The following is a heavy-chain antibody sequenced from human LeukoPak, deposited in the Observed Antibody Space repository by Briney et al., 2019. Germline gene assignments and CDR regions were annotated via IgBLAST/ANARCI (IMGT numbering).Heavy chain of an antibody. Sequence: GGSLRLSCAASGFTFSSYAMSWVRQAPGKGLEWVSAISSSGGSTYYADSVKGRFTISRDNSKNTLYLQMNSLRAEDTAVYYCAKGLDCSSTSCSILNWFDPWGQGTLVTVSS. J-gene: IGHJ5*02. CDR2: ISSSGGST. CDR3: AKGLDCSSTSCSILNWFDP. V-gene: IGHV3-23*01. D-gene: IGHD2-2*01. CDR1: GFTFSSYA.